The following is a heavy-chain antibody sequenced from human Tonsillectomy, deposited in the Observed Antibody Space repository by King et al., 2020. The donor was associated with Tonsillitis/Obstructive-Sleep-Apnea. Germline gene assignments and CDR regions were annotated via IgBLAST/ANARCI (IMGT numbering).Heavy chain of an antibody. Sequence: DVQLVESGGGLVQPGGSLRLSCAASGLTVSHNYLSWVRQAPEKGLEWVSIIYGGGNTYYADSVKGRFTISRDSSKNTLYLQMNSLRVEDTAVYYCARAGEYYYYYYMDVWGKGTTVTVSS. CDR2: IYGGGNT. J-gene: IGHJ6*03. CDR3: ARAGEYYYYYYMDV. CDR1: GLTVSHNY. D-gene: IGHD6-19*01. V-gene: IGHV3-66*01.